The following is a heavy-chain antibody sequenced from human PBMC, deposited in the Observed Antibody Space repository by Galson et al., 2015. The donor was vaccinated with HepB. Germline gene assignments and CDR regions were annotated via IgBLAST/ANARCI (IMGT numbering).Heavy chain of an antibody. CDR3: ARVEATIAGLDY. Sequence: SVKVSCKASGGTFSSYAISWVRQAPGQGLEWMGGIIPIFGTANYAQKFQGRVTITADESTSTAYMELSSLRSEDTAVYYCARVEATIAGLDYWGQGTLVTVSS. CDR2: IIPIFGTA. CDR1: GGTFSSYA. V-gene: IGHV1-69*13. J-gene: IGHJ4*02. D-gene: IGHD5-12*01.